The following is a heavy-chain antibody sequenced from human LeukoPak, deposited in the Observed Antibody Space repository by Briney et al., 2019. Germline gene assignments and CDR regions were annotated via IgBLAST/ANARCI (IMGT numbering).Heavy chain of an antibody. D-gene: IGHD6-6*01. V-gene: IGHV4-39*01. J-gene: IGHJ6*03. CDR2: IYYSGST. CDR3: AILGSSLSIGYYYYMDV. CDR1: GGSISGSDYY. Sequence: SETLSLTCTVSGGSISGSDYYWGWIRQPPGKGLEWIASIYYSGSTYYNPSLKSRVTISVDTSKNQFSLKLSSVTAADTVVYYCAILGSSLSIGYYYYMDVWGKGTTVTVSS.